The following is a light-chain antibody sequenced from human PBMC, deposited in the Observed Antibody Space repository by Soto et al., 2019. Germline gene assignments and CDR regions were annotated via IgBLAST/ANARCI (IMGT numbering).Light chain of an antibody. CDR1: QSLSCL. J-gene: IGKJ4*01. Sequence: EIVLTQSPATLSLSLGERATLSCRASQSLSCLFAWYQQKPGQAPRLVIYDAFYRATGIPDRFTGSGSGTDFTLTISRLEPEDFAVYYCEDRGNWPLFTFGGGTRLELK. CDR3: EDRGNWPLFT. CDR2: DAF. V-gene: IGKV3-11*01.